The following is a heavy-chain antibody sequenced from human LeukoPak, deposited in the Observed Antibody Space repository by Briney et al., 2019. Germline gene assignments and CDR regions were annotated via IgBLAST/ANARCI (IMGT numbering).Heavy chain of an antibody. CDR3: VRGAYYFYGMDV. Sequence: GGSLRLSCAASGFRFSTYWMHWVRQAPGKGLVWVAHINGDGSVTSYADAMKGRFTISRDNAKNTLYLHITGLRADDTAVFYCVRGAYYFYGMDVWGQGTTVTASS. J-gene: IGHJ6*02. CDR1: GFRFSTYW. D-gene: IGHD3-16*01. V-gene: IGHV3-74*01. CDR2: INGDGSVT.